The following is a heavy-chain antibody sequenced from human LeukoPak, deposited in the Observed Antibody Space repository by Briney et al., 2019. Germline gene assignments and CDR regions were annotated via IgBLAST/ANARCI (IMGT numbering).Heavy chain of an antibody. CDR2: IYHSGRT. CDR1: AYSISRGYY. Sequence: TSETLSLTCTLSAYSISRGYYWGWIRQPPGKGLEWIGSIYHSGRTYYNPSLKNRVTISVDTSKNQFSLKVSSVTAADTAVYYCARVGVPATLGGYWGQGTLVTVSS. J-gene: IGHJ4*02. CDR3: ARVGVPATLGGY. V-gene: IGHV4-38-2*02. D-gene: IGHD2-2*01.